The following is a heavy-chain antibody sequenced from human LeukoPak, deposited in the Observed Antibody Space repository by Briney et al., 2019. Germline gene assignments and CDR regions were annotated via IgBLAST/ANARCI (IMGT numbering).Heavy chain of an antibody. D-gene: IGHD2-15*01. CDR2: MSSGSSYI. Sequence: PGGSLSLSCTASGFTFRTYAMTWVRQAPGKGLEWISSMSSGSSYIYYADSVRGRFTISRDNAKHSLSLEMNNLRAEDTAMYYCARDRPTGASRVFVVEWGQGTLVTVSS. CDR3: ARDRPTGASRVFVVE. J-gene: IGHJ4*02. V-gene: IGHV3-21*01. CDR1: GFTFRTYA.